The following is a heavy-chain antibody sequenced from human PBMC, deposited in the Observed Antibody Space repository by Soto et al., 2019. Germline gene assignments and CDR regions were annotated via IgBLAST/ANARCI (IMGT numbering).Heavy chain of an antibody. V-gene: IGHV4-4*02. D-gene: IGHD2-21*01. CDR2: IFHTGSA. J-gene: IGHJ4*02. Sequence: QVQLQESGPGLMKPSGTLSLTCAVSGGSITSNWWSWVRQPPGKGLEWIAEIFHTGSANYNPSLIGRIPISMDKSRNHLSLNLNSVTAADTAVYYCARHIAVSGTRGFDHWGQGTLVTVSS. CDR1: GGSITSNW. CDR3: ARHIAVSGTRGFDH.